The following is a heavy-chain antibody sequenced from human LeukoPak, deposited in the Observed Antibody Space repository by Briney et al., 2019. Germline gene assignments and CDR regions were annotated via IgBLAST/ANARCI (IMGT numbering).Heavy chain of an antibody. CDR2: INHSGGT. J-gene: IGHJ4*02. V-gene: IGHV4-34*01. CDR1: GGSFSGYY. CDR3: ARHSNYDFWSGYSTYYFDY. D-gene: IGHD3-3*01. Sequence: SETLSLTCAVYGGSFSGYYWSWIRQPPGKGLEWIGEINHSGGTNYNPSLKSRVTISVDTSKNQFSLKLSSVTAADTAVYYCARHSNYDFWSGYSTYYFDYWGQGTLVTVSS.